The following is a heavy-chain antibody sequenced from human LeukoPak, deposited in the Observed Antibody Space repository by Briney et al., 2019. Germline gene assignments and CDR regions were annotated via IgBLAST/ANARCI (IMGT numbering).Heavy chain of an antibody. CDR1: GGSISSYY. CDR2: IYISGSK. CDR3: ARDPGGSGGMYAQILFDY. D-gene: IGHD2-8*02. Sequence: LQTLSLTCTVSGGSISSYYWSWIRQPPGKGLEWIGYIYISGSKNYNPSLKSLVTISLDTSKNQFSLKLSYVTAADTALYYCARDPGGSGGMYAQILFDYWGQGTLVTDS. J-gene: IGHJ4*02. V-gene: IGHV4-59*01.